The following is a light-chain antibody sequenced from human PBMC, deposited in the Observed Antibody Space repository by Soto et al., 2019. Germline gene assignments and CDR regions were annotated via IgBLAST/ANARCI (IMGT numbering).Light chain of an antibody. J-gene: IGKJ1*01. CDR3: QQYGSSPWA. V-gene: IGKV3-20*01. CDR1: QSVGSS. Sequence: EIVLTQSPGTLSLSPGARATLSCRASQSVGSSLSWYQHKPGQAPRLLFYCTSSRATGIPDRFSVSVSGTDFTLTINRLDPEDFVIYYCQQYGSSPWAFGQGTKVDIK. CDR2: CTS.